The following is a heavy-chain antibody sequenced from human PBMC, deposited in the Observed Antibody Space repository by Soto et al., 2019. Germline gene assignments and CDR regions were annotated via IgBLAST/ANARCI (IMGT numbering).Heavy chain of an antibody. Sequence: QVQLVQSGAEVKKYGSSVKVSCKASGGTFSRYAISWVRQAPGQGLEWMGGITPMFGTANYAQRFQGRATITADEATSAAYMQLSSLRSDDTAVYYCAQTLGLAVAGPGRFELWGRGTLVTVSS. V-gene: IGHV1-69*12. CDR3: AQTLGLAVAGPGRFEL. CDR1: GGTFSRYA. J-gene: IGHJ2*01. D-gene: IGHD6-19*01. CDR2: ITPMFGTA.